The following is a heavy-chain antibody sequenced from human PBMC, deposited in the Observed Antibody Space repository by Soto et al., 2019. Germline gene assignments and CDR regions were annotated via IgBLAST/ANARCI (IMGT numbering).Heavy chain of an antibody. CDR1: GVTFSAYY. V-gene: IGHV3-11*01. CDR2: LSGSGSVT. CDR3: ARVGSTLAAGPPDS. J-gene: IGHJ5*01. Sequence: GGSLRLSCAASGVTFSAYYMSWFRQAPRKGLQRCSWLSGSGSVTHDAASLKGRFTISRDNPKISLYLQMNSLRAEGTAIYYCARVGSTLAAGPPDSWGQGTLVTVSS. D-gene: IGHD2-15*01.